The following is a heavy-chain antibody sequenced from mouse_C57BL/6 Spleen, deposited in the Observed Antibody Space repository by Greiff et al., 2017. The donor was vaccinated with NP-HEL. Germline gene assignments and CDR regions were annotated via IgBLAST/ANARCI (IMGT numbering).Heavy chain of an antibody. V-gene: IGHV1-54*01. CDR2: INPGSGGT. J-gene: IGHJ2*01. CDR1: GYAFTNYL. Sequence: QLQQSGAELVRPGTSVKVSCKASGYAFTNYLIEWVKQRPGQGLEWIGVINPGSGGTNYNEKFKGKATLTADKSSSTAYMQLSSLTSEDSAVYFCARFWGSEYYFDYWGQGTTLTVSS. CDR3: ARFWGSEYYFDY.